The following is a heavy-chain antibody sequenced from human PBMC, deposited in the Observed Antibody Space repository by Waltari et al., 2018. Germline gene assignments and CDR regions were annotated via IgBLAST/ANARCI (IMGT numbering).Heavy chain of an antibody. CDR2: IRNKANSYTT. Sequence: EVQLVESGGGLVQPGGSLRLSCAASGFTFSDYYMDWVRQAPGKGLEWVGRIRNKANSYTTEYAASVKGRFTISRDDSKNSLYLQMNSLKTEDTAVYYCAQLKGDFDYWGQGTLLTVSS. V-gene: IGHV3-72*01. D-gene: IGHD1-1*01. CDR1: GFTFSDYY. J-gene: IGHJ4*02. CDR3: AQLKGDFDY.